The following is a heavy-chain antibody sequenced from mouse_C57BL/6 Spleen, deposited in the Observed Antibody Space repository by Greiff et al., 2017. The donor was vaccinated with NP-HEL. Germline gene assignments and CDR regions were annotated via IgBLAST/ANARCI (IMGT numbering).Heavy chain of an antibody. CDR2: IYPGDGDT. J-gene: IGHJ2*01. Sequence: VQLQQSGPELVKPGASVKLSCKASGYAFSSSWMNWVKQRPGKGLEWIGRIYPGDGDTNYNGKFKGKATLTADKSSSTAYMQLSSLTSEDSAVYFCARDCEGRNLDYWGQGTTLTVSS. CDR3: ARDCEGRNLDY. CDR1: GYAFSSSW. V-gene: IGHV1-82*01.